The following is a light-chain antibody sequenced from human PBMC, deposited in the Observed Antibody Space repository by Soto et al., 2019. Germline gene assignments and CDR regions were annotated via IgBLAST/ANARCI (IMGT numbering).Light chain of an antibody. V-gene: IGLV2-11*01. CDR1: SSDVGGYNY. CDR2: DVS. CDR3: CSYAGSYTFGVV. Sequence: QSVLTQPRSVSGSPGQSVTISRTGTSSDVGGYNYVSWYQQHPGKAPKLMIYDVSKRPSGVPDRFSGSKSGNTASLTISGLQAEDEADYYCCSYAGSYTFGVVFGGGTKLTVL. J-gene: IGLJ2*01.